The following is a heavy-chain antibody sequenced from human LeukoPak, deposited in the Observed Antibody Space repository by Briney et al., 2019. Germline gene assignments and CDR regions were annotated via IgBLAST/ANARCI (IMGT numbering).Heavy chain of an antibody. CDR3: AKVSRELRVPFDY. CDR2: ISGSGGST. CDR1: GFTFSSYA. Sequence: GGSLRLSCAASGFTFSSYAMSWVRQAPGKGLEWVSAISGSGGSTYYADSAKGRFTISRDNSKNTLYLQMNSLRAEDTAVYYCAKVSRELRVPFDYWGQGTLVTVSS. V-gene: IGHV3-23*01. D-gene: IGHD1-7*01. J-gene: IGHJ4*02.